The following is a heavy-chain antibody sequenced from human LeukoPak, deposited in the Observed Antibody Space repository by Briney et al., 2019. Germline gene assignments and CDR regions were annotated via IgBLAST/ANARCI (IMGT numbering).Heavy chain of an antibody. V-gene: IGHV1-3*01. CDR2: INAGNGNT. D-gene: IGHD6-13*01. Sequence: ASVKVSCKASGYTFTSYAMHWVRQAPGQRLEWMGWINAGNGNTKYSQKFQGRVTITRDTSASTAYMELSSLRSEDTAVYYCARDNRYRSSWYYFDYWGQGTLVTVSS. CDR1: GYTFTSYA. J-gene: IGHJ4*02. CDR3: ARDNRYRSSWYYFDY.